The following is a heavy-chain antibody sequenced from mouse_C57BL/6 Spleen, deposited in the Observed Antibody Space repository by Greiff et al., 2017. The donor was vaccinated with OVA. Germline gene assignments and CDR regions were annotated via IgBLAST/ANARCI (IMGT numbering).Heavy chain of an antibody. D-gene: IGHD2-4*01. CDR1: GYTFTSYW. V-gene: IGHV1-74*01. Sequence: QVQLQQPGAELVKPGASVKVSCKASGYTFTSYWMHWVKQRPGQGLEWIGRIHPADSDTNYNEKFKGKATLTVDKSSNTAYMQLSSLTSEDSAVYYYSIYYYDYGGFDYWGKGTTLTVSS. CDR3: SIYYYDYGGFDY. CDR2: IHPADSDT. J-gene: IGHJ2*01.